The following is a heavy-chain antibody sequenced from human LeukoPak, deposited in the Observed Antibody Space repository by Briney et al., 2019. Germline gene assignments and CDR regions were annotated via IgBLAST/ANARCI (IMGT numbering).Heavy chain of an antibody. D-gene: IGHD1-1*01. CDR2: IRQDGSEK. CDR3: ARSTAGLDY. CDR1: GFPFSNYW. V-gene: IGHV3-7*01. J-gene: IGHJ4*02. Sequence: GSLRPPCAASGFPFSNYWMSRDRQAPGKGLEWVANIRQDGSEKYYVDSMRGRFTISRDNAKNSLYLQMSSLRAEDTAVYYCARSTAGLDYWGQGTLVTVSS.